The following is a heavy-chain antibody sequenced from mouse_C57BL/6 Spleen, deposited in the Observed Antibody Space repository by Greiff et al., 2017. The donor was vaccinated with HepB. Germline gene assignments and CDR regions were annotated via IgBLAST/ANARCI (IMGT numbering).Heavy chain of an antibody. CDR2: IDPSDSYT. Sequence: QVQLQQPGAELVMPGASVKLSCKASGYTFTSYWMHWVKQRPGQGLEWIGEIDPSDSYTNYNQKFKGKSTLTVDKSSSTAYMQLSSLTSEDSAVYYCARLLYGSSYGFDYWGQGTTLTVSS. J-gene: IGHJ2*01. D-gene: IGHD1-1*01. V-gene: IGHV1-69*01. CDR3: ARLLYGSSYGFDY. CDR1: GYTFTSYW.